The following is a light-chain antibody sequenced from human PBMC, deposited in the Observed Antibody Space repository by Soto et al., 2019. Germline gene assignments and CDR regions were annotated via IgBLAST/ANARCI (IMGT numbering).Light chain of an antibody. CDR3: QQYSVWPPYT. J-gene: IGKJ2*01. Sequence: DIVLTQSPVTLSVSPGERATLSCRASQFLSSNLAWYQQKPGQAPRLVIYGTSTRATGIPARFSGGGSGTEFTLTISSLQSEDFAVYYCQQYSVWPPYTFGQGTKLEIK. CDR1: QFLSSN. V-gene: IGKV3-15*01. CDR2: GTS.